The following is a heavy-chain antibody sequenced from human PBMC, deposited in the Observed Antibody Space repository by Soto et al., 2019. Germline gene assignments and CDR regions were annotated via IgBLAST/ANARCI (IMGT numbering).Heavy chain of an antibody. J-gene: IGHJ6*02. D-gene: IGHD6-6*01. V-gene: IGHV1-18*01. Sequence: QVQLVQSGAEVKKPGASVKVSCKASGYTFTSYGISWVRQAPGQGLEWMGWISAYNGNTNYAQKLQGRVTMTTDTSPSTAYMGLRSLRSDDTAVYYCAREGQLKGGSSSVDYYYGMDVWGQGTTVTVSS. CDR3: AREGQLKGGSSSVDYYYGMDV. CDR1: GYTFTSYG. CDR2: ISAYNGNT.